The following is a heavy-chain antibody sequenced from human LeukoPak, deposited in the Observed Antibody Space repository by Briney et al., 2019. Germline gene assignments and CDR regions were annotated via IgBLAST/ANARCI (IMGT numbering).Heavy chain of an antibody. CDR2: IDRDGSRI. V-gene: IGHV3-74*01. J-gene: IGHJ4*02. CDR1: GFTFSSYW. CDR3: VRGNDYGGPHY. D-gene: IGHD4-23*01. Sequence: GGSLRLSCAVSGFTFSSYWMHWVRQAPGKGLVWVSRIDRDGSRINYADSVKGRFTITRDNGKNTLFLQMNSLRAEDAAVYYCVRGNDYGGPHYWGQGTLVTVSS.